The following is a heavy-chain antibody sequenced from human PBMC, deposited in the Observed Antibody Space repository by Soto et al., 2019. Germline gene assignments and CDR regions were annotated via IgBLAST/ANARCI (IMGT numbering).Heavy chain of an antibody. CDR2: ISGSGGST. V-gene: IGHV3-23*01. CDR1: GFTFSSYA. D-gene: IGHD3-3*01. J-gene: IGHJ5*02. Sequence: GGSLRLSCAASGFTFSSYAMSWVRQAPGKGLEWVSAISGSGGSTYYADSVKGRFTISRDNSKNMLYLQMNSLRLEGTAIYYCAKLRYYDFWSGENWFDPWGQGALVTVSS. CDR3: AKLRYYDFWSGENWFDP.